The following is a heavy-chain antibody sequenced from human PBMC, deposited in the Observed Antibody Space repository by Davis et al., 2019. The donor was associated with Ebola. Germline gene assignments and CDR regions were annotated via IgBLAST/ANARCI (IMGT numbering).Heavy chain of an antibody. J-gene: IGHJ4*02. V-gene: IGHV3-33*06. CDR2: IWYDGNNK. CDR1: GFLFRGYG. D-gene: IGHD4-17*01. Sequence: GESLKISCAASGFLFRGYGMHWVRQAPGKGLEWVALIWYDGNNKFYADSVKDRFTVSRDNSNNTVYLQMNSLRAEDTAVYYCAKSDYADRFYFDFWGQGTLVTVSS. CDR3: AKSDYADRFYFDF.